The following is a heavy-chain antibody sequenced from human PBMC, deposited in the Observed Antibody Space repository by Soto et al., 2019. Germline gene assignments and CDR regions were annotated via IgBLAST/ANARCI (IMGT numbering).Heavy chain of an antibody. J-gene: IGHJ4*02. CDR1: GFTFSGYA. Sequence: PGGSLRLSCAASGFTFSGYAMSWVRQAPGKGLEWVSAISGSGGSTYDADSVKGRFTISRDNSKNTLYLQMNSLRDEDTAVYYCARRMGGGYRYGYYDSSGYLPIGYWGQGTLVTVSS. D-gene: IGHD3-22*01. V-gene: IGHV3-23*01. CDR2: ISGSGGST. CDR3: ARRMGGGYRYGYYDSSGYLPIGY.